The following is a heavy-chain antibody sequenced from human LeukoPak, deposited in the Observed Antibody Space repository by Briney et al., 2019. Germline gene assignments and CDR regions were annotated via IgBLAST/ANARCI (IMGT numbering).Heavy chain of an antibody. V-gene: IGHV4-34*01. D-gene: IGHD3-22*01. CDR3: ARATPAWGSGYYYRPKYFQH. Sequence: SETLSLTCAVYGGSFSGYYWRWIRQPPGKGLEWIGEINHSGSTNYNPSLKSRVTISVDTSKNQFSLKLSSVTAADTAVYYCARATPAWGSGYYYRPKYFQHWGQGTLVTVSS. J-gene: IGHJ1*01. CDR2: INHSGST. CDR1: GGSFSGYY.